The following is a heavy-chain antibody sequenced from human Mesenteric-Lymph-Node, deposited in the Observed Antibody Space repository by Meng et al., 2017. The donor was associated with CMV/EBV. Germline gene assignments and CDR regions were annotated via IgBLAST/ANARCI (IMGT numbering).Heavy chain of an antibody. CDR1: GDSISNSTYY. CDR3: ARRGNYDSDYSEY. J-gene: IGHJ4*02. V-gene: IGHV4-39*01. Sequence: QLDLQESGPGLVKPSETLALSCIVSGDSISNSTYYWTWIRQPPGKGLEWIGSVHHSGTTYYNPSLKGRLTISVDTSANLFSLRLTTVTAADTATYYCARRGNYDSDYSEYWGQGTLVTVSS. D-gene: IGHD3-22*01. CDR2: VHHSGTT.